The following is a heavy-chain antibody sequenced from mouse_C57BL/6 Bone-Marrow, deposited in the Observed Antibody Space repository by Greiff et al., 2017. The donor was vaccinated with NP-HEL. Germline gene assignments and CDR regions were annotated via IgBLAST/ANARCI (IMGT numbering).Heavy chain of an antibody. V-gene: IGHV1-50*01. CDR3: ARSTTVVVVDY. J-gene: IGHJ2*01. CDR2: IDPSDSYT. Sequence: QVQLQQPGAELVKPGASVKLSCKASGYTFTSYWMQWVKQRPGQGLEWIGEIDPSDSYTNYNQKFKGKATLTVDTSSSTAYMQLSSLTSEDSAVYYCARSTTVVVVDYWGQGTTLTVSS. CDR1: GYTFTSYW. D-gene: IGHD1-1*01.